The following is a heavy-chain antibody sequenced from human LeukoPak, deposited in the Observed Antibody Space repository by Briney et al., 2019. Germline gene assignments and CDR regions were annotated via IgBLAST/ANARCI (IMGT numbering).Heavy chain of an antibody. CDR2: ISAYNGNT. D-gene: IGHD3-22*01. Sequence: ASVKVSCKASGYAFPNYGISWVRQAPGQGLEWMGWISAYNGNTNYAQKLQGRVTTTTGTSTSTAYMELRSLRSDDTAVYYCARVGSSGSLDAFDIWGQGTMVTVSS. V-gene: IGHV1-18*01. J-gene: IGHJ3*02. CDR3: ARVGSSGSLDAFDI. CDR1: GYAFPNYG.